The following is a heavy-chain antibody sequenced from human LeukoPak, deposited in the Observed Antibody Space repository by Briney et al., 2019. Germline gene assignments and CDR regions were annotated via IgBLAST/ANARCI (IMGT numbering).Heavy chain of an antibody. CDR2: IYYSGST. CDR1: GGSISSHY. CDR3: ARGGYYYDFPLDY. J-gene: IGHJ4*02. D-gene: IGHD3-22*01. Sequence: SETLSLTCTVSGGSISSHYWSWIRQPPGEGLEWIGYIYYSGSTNYNPSLKSRVTISVDTSKNQFSLKLSSVTAADTAVYYCARGGYYYDFPLDYWGQGTLVTVSS. V-gene: IGHV4-59*11.